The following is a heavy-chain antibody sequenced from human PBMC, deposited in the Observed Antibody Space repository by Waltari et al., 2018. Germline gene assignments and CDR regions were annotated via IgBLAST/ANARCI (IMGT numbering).Heavy chain of an antibody. CDR3: ARGTVSTTYYGMDV. CDR1: GFTFSIHW. V-gene: IGHV3-74*01. D-gene: IGHD1-1*01. Sequence: EVQLVESGGKLVQPGGSLRLSCAGPGFTFSIHWMHWVRQAPGKGLVWVSHINNDGSRTTYADSVRGRFTISRDNARNTLYLQMNSLRVEDTAVYYCARGTVSTTYYGMDVWGQGTTVTVSS. J-gene: IGHJ6*02. CDR2: INNDGSRT.